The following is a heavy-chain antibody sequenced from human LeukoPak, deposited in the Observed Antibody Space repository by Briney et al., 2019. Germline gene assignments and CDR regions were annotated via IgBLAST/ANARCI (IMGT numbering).Heavy chain of an antibody. V-gene: IGHV3-23*01. CDR1: GFTFSSFA. D-gene: IGHD2-2*01. CDR2: ISGSGGST. J-gene: IGHJ4*02. Sequence: GGSLRLSCAASGFTFSSFAMSWVRQAPGKGLEWVSAISGSGGSTYYADSVKGRFTISRDNSKNTLSLQMNSLRAEDTAVYYCARTRWLRGYCSSTSCSPSWGQGTLVTVSS. CDR3: ARTRWLRGYCSSTSCSPS.